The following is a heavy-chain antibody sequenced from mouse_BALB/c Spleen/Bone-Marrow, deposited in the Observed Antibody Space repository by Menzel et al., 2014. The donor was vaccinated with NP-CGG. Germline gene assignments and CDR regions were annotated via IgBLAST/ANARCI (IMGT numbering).Heavy chain of an antibody. CDR1: GYTFTRYT. CDR3: TIRYYAMDY. Sequence: QVHVKQSGAELARPGASVKMSCQASGYTFTRYTMHWEKQRPGQGLEWIGYINPSSAYTNYNQKFKDKATLTADKSSSTAYMQLSSLTSEDSAVYYCTIRYYAMDYWGQGTSVTVSS. V-gene: IGHV1-4*01. CDR2: INPSSAYT. D-gene: IGHD1-1*01. J-gene: IGHJ4*01.